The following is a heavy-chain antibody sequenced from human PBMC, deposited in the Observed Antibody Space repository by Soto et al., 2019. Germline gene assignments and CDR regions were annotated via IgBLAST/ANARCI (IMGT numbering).Heavy chain of an antibody. CDR2: ISSSSSTI. CDR3: ARDPLRYYYGSGIDH. D-gene: IGHD3-10*01. Sequence: PGGSLRLSCAASGFTFSSYSMNWARQAPGKGLEWVSYISSSSSTIYYADSVKGRFTISRGNAKNSLYLQMNSLRDEDTAVYYCARDPLRYYYGSGIDHWGQGTLVTVSS. CDR1: GFTFSSYS. J-gene: IGHJ4*02. V-gene: IGHV3-48*02.